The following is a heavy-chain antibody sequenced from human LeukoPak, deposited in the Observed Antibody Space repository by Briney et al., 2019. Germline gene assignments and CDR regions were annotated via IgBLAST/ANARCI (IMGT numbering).Heavy chain of an antibody. CDR2: INHSGST. J-gene: IGHJ4*02. Sequence: SETLSLTCAVYGGSFSGYYWSWIRQPPGKGLEWIGEINHSGSTNYNPSLKSRATISVGTSKNQFSPKLSSVTAADTAVYYCARGPRRGSSGWYGGWYYFDYWGQGTLVTVSS. CDR1: GGSFSGYY. V-gene: IGHV4-34*01. D-gene: IGHD6-19*01. CDR3: ARGPRRGSSGWYGGWYYFDY.